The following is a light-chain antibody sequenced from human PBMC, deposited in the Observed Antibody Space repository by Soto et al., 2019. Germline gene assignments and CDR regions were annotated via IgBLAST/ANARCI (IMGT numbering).Light chain of an antibody. V-gene: IGKV1-5*03. CDR2: KAS. CDR1: QTISSW. Sequence: DIQMTQSPSTLSGSVGARVTITCRASQTISSWLAWYQQKPGKAPKLLIYKASTLQSGVPSRFSGSGSGTHFTLTVSSVQPEDSATYYCQQYGSFPATFGQGTKVDIK. CDR3: QQYGSFPAT. J-gene: IGKJ1*01.